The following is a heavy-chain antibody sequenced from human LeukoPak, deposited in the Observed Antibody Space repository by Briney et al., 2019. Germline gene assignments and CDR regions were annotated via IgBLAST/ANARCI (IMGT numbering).Heavy chain of an antibody. V-gene: IGHV6-1*01. CDR2: TYYRSTWYN. D-gene: IGHD2-2*01. CDR1: GDSVSSNSVT. Sequence: SQTLSLTCAISGDSVSSNSVTWNWIRQSPSRGLEWLGRTYYRSTWYNDYAVSVRGRITVNPDTSKNQFSLHLNSVTPEDTAVYYCARRLTQYDCFDPWGQGSLVTVSS. J-gene: IGHJ5*02. CDR3: ARRLTQYDCFDP.